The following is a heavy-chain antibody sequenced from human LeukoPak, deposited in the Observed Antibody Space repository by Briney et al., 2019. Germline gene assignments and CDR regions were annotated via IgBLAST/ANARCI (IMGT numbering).Heavy chain of an antibody. CDR2: IIPIFGTA. J-gene: IGHJ4*02. V-gene: IGHV1-69*05. CDR1: GYTFTSYD. D-gene: IGHD3-22*01. Sequence: GASVKVSCKASGYTFTSYDINLVRQATGQGLEWMGRIIPIFGTANYAQKFQGRVTITTDESTSTAYMELSSLRSEDTAVYYCARSPYYYDSSGYSVGWAQGTLVTVSS. CDR3: ARSPYYYDSSGYSVG.